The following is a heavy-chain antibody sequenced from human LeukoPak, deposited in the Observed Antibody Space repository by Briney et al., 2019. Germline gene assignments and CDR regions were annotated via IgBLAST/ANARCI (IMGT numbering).Heavy chain of an antibody. Sequence: SETLSVTCTVSGGSIISSSYYWGWIRQPPGKGLEWIGSIYYSWSTYYNPSLKSRVTISVDTSKNQFSLKLSSVTAADTAVYYCARHRYSGYDYFFDHWGQGTLVTVSS. D-gene: IGHD5-12*01. J-gene: IGHJ4*02. V-gene: IGHV4-39*01. CDR1: GGSIISSSYY. CDR2: IYYSWST. CDR3: ARHRYSGYDYFFDH.